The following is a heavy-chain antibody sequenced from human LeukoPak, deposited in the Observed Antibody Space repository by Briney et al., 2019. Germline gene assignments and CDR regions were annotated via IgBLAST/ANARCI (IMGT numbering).Heavy chain of an antibody. J-gene: IGHJ4*02. V-gene: IGHV3-53*01. CDR3: ARENGDYFGYFDY. Sequence: PGGSLRLSCAASGFTVSSIHMAWVRQAPGKGLEWVSVTYTGGNSYYADSVKGRFIISRDISKNTLYLQMNSLRAEDSALYYCARENGDYFGYFDYWGQGTLVTVSS. CDR2: TYTGGNS. CDR1: GFTVSSIH. D-gene: IGHD4-17*01.